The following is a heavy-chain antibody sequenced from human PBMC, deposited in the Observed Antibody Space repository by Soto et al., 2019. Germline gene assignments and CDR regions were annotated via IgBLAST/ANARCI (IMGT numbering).Heavy chain of an antibody. CDR3: ARVRAEPGD. CDR2: ISSSSSTI. J-gene: IGHJ4*02. Sequence: EVQLVESGGGLAQPGGSLRLSCAASGFTFSSYSMNWVRQAPGKGLEWVSYISSSSSTIYYADSVKGRFTISRDNAKNALYLQTISLRAEDTAVYYCARVRAEPGDWGQGTLVTVSS. V-gene: IGHV3-48*01. D-gene: IGHD1-26*01. CDR1: GFTFSSYS.